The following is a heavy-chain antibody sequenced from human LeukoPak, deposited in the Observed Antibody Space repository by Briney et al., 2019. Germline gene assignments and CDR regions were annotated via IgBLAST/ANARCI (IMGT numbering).Heavy chain of an antibody. D-gene: IGHD6-13*01. Sequence: SVKVSCKASGGTFSSYAIIWVRQAPGQGLEWMGGIIPIFGTANYAQKFQGRVTITTDESTSTAYMELSSLRSEDTAVYYCARRIAAAGNEYFQHWGQGTLVTVSS. V-gene: IGHV1-69*05. CDR2: IIPIFGTA. J-gene: IGHJ1*01. CDR3: ARRIAAAGNEYFQH. CDR1: GGTFSSYA.